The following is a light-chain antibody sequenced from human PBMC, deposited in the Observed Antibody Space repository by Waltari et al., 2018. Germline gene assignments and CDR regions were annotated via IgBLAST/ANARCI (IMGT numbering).Light chain of an antibody. CDR3: QVWDTSRELAI. Sequence: SSVLSQPAPASVAPGRSATMTWSGRLTPKRVPWYHQKSGQTPVVVVFYDKGRPPGLPERFSGSKFRNTATLTISGVEAGDEADYYCQVWDTSRELAIFGGGTRVTVL. CDR2: YDK. CDR1: LTPKR. J-gene: IGLJ2*01. V-gene: IGLV3-21*02.